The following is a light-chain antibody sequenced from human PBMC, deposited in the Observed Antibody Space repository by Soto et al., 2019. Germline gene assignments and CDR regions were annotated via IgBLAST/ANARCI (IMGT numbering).Light chain of an antibody. J-gene: IGKJ4*02. Sequence: EIVLTQSPGTLSLSPGERATLSCRASQSVSSSYLAWYQQKPGQAPRLLIYGASSRATGIPDRFSGSGSGTDFTLTISRVEPEDFAVYYCQHYGSSPFTFGGGTKVEIK. CDR1: QSVSSSY. V-gene: IGKV3-20*01. CDR2: GAS. CDR3: QHYGSSPFT.